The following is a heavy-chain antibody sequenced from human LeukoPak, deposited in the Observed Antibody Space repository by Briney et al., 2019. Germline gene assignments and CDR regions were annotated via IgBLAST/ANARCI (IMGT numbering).Heavy chain of an antibody. CDR3: ARVRRARGGYSGYDGDYFDY. V-gene: IGHV7-4-1*02. J-gene: IGHJ4*02. D-gene: IGHD5-12*01. CDR1: GYTFTSYA. Sequence: ASVKVSCKASGYTFTSYAMNWVRQAPGQGLEWMGWINTNTGNPTYAQGFTGRFVFSLDTSVSTAYLQISSLKAEDTAVYYCARVRRARGGYSGYDGDYFDYWGQGTLVTASS. CDR2: INTNTGNP.